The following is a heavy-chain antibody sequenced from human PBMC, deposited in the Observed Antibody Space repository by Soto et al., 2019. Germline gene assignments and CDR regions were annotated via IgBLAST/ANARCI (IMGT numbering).Heavy chain of an antibody. CDR2: IYYSGST. J-gene: IGHJ5*02. V-gene: IGHV4-59*11. CDR1: GGSISSHS. Sequence: QVQLQESGPGLVKPSETLSLTCIVSGGSISSHSWTWIRQPPGKGLEWIGYIYYSGSTNYNPSLKSRVTISVDKSKNQLSLKLSSVTAADTAVYFCARDREGFVPWGQGTLVTVSS. CDR3: ARDREGFVP.